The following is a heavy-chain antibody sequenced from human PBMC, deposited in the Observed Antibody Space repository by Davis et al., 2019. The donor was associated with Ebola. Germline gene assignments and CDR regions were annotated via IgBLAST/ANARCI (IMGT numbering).Heavy chain of an antibody. CDR2: IDPSDSYT. Sequence: GESLKISCKGSGYSFTSYWISWVRQLPGKGLEWMGRIDPSDSYTNYSPSFQGHVTISADKSISTAYLQWSSLKASDTAMYYCAVRLEMATITGDFDYWGQGTLVTVSS. CDR3: AVRLEMATITGDFDY. V-gene: IGHV5-10-1*01. J-gene: IGHJ4*02. D-gene: IGHD5-24*01. CDR1: GYSFTSYW.